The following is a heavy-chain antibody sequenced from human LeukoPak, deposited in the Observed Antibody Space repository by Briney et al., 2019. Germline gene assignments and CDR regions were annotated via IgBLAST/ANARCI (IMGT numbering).Heavy chain of an antibody. J-gene: IGHJ4*02. V-gene: IGHV3-30*02. D-gene: IGHD3-22*01. CDR2: IRYDGSNK. CDR3: ARGGDYYDSSGYYRAAYFDY. Sequence: GGSLRLSCAASGFTFSSYGMHWVRQAPGKGLEWVAFIRYDGSNKYYADSVLGRFTISRDNSKNTLYLQMNSLTAEDTAVYYCARGGDYYDSSGYYRAAYFDYWGQGTLVTVSS. CDR1: GFTFSSYG.